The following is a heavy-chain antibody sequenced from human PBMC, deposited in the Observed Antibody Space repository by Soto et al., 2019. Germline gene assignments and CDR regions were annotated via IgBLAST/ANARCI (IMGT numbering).Heavy chain of an antibody. J-gene: IGHJ4*02. Sequence: GGSLRLSCAASGFPVSTYWMSWVRQAPGKGLEWVANIKQDGRAAWYVDSVKGRFTISRDNSKNTLYLQMNSLRAEDTAVYYCARAEEYDSSGYYGGVFDYWGQGTLVTVSS. V-gene: IGHV3-7*02. CDR3: ARAEEYDSSGYYGGVFDY. D-gene: IGHD3-22*01. CDR1: GFPVSTYW. CDR2: IKQDGRAA.